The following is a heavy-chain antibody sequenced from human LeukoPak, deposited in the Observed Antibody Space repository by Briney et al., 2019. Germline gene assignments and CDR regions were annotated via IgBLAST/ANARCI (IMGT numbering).Heavy chain of an antibody. CDR2: INPSGGST. CDR1: GYTFTSYY. CDR3: AREYSYGRKYYYGMDV. D-gene: IGHD5-18*01. J-gene: IGHJ6*02. V-gene: IGHV1-46*01. Sequence: ASVKVSCKASGYTFTSYYMHWVRQAPGQGLEWMGIINPSGGSTSYAQKFQGRVTMTRDTSTSTVYMELSSLRSEDTAVYYCAREYSYGRKYYYGMDVWGQGTTVTVSS.